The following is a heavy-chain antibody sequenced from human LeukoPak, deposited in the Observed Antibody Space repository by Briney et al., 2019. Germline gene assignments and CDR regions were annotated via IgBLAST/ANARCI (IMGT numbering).Heavy chain of an antibody. CDR2: ISAYNGNT. Sequence: ASVKVSCKASGYTFTSYGISWVRQAPGQGLEWMGWISAYNGNTNYAQKLQGRVTMTTDTSTSTAYMELRSLRSDDTAVYYCARVVQSTDSSGFYLPEYFQHWGQGTLVTVSS. J-gene: IGHJ1*01. D-gene: IGHD3-22*01. CDR1: GYTFTSYG. V-gene: IGHV1-18*01. CDR3: ARVVQSTDSSGFYLPEYFQH.